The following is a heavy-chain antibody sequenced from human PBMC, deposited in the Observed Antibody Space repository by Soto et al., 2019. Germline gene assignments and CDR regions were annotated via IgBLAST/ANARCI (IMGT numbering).Heavy chain of an antibody. Sequence: PXEFLKICFKGAGYSFTSYWIGWVRQMPGKGLEWMGIIYPGDSDTRYSPSFQGQVTISADKSISTAYLQWSSLKASDTAMYYCARGEEVTTLDYRGQGTLVTVSS. V-gene: IGHV5-51*01. D-gene: IGHD4-17*01. CDR1: GYSFTSYW. CDR3: ARGEEVTTLDY. J-gene: IGHJ4*02. CDR2: IYPGDSDT.